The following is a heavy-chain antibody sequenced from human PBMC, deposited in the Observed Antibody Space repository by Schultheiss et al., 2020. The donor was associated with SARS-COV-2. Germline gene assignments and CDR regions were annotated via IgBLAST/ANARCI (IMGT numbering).Heavy chain of an antibody. CDR3: ARDDGGATTYRY. J-gene: IGHJ4*02. D-gene: IGHD1-26*01. Sequence: SQTLSLTCTVSGDSISSYYWSWIRQHPGKGLEWIGYIYYSGSTYYNPSLKSRVTISVDTSKNQFSLKLSSVTAADTAVYYCARDDGGATTYRYWGQGTLVTVSS. CDR1: GDSISSYY. CDR2: IYYSGST. V-gene: IGHV4-31*03.